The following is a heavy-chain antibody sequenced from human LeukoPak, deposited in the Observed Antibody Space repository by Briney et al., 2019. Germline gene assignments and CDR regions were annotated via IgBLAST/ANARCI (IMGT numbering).Heavy chain of an antibody. J-gene: IGHJ4*02. Sequence: GGSLRLSCAASGFTFSSYAMSWVRQAPGKGLEWVSSISGSSASYVFYADSVKGRLTISRDNAKNTLYLQMNSLRVEDTAVYYCARGDGYAQRDWGQGTLVTVPS. CDR2: ISGSSASYV. D-gene: IGHD5-12*01. CDR3: ARGDGYAQRD. V-gene: IGHV3-21*01. CDR1: GFTFSSYA.